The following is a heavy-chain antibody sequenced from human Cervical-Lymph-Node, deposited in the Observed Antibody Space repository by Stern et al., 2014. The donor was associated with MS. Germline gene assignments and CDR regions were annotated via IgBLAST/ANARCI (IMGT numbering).Heavy chain of an antibody. J-gene: IGHJ4*02. CDR3: AKDSRSWAWGLFDY. CDR2: ISNDGSHE. Sequence: VQLVESGGGVVQPGRSLRLSCAASGFSFSDFGMHWVRQAPGKGLEGVATISNDGSHEYYEDSVKDQFSISRDNSKNTLYLQMNSLSADDTAVYYCAKDSRSWAWGLFDYWGQGALVTVSS. CDR1: GFSFSDFG. V-gene: IGHV3-30*18. D-gene: IGHD3-16*01.